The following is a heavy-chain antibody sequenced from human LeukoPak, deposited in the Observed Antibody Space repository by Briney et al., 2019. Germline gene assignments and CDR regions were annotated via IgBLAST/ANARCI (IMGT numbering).Heavy chain of an antibody. CDR3: ARLAVAGIVWFDY. V-gene: IGHV3-7*01. J-gene: IGHJ4*02. CDR2: IKQDGSEI. CDR1: GFTFSCYW. Sequence: PGGSLRLSCAASGFTFSCYWMRWVRQAPGKGLEWVANIKQDGSEIYCVDSVKGRFPISRHQEKNSLYLQMNSLRAEETAVYYCARLAVAGIVWFDYWGQGTLVTVSS. D-gene: IGHD6-19*01.